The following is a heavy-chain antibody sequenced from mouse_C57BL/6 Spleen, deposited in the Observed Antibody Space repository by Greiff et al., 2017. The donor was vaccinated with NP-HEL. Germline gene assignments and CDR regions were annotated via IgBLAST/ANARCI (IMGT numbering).Heavy chain of an antibody. D-gene: IGHD4-1*01. CDR2: IYPGDGDT. CDR3: ARLRVGRAMDY. Sequence: QVQLQQSGAELVKPGASVKISCKASGYAFSSYWMNWVKQRPGKGLEWIGQIYPGDGDTNYNGKFKGKATLTADKSSSTAYMQLSSLTSEDSAVYFCARLRVGRAMDYWGQGTSVTVSS. CDR1: GYAFSSYW. J-gene: IGHJ4*01. V-gene: IGHV1-80*01.